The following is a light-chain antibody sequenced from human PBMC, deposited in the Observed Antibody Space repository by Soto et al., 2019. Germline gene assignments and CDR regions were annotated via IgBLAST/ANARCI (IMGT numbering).Light chain of an antibody. V-gene: IGLV2-8*01. J-gene: IGLJ3*02. Sequence: QSVLTQPPSASGFPGQSVTISCTGTSSDVGGYDYVSWYQQHPGDAPKLMIYEVSKRPSGVPDRFSGSKSGNTASLTVSGLQAEDEADYYCSSYGGSNNVVFGGGTKLTVL. CDR1: SSDVGGYDY. CDR2: EVS. CDR3: SSYGGSNNVV.